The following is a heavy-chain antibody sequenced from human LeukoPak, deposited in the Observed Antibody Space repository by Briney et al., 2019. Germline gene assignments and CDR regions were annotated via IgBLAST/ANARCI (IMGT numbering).Heavy chain of an antibody. V-gene: IGHV1-2*02. CDR2: INPNSGDT. D-gene: IGHD6-19*01. Sequence: ASVKISCKASGYTFSGYYIHWVRQAPGQGLEWMGWINPNSGDTNYAQKFQGRVTMTSDTSIITAYMELSRLRSDDTAVYFCARDFIAVSFRPFDYWGQGTLVTVSS. CDR3: ARDFIAVSFRPFDY. CDR1: GYTFSGYY. J-gene: IGHJ4*02.